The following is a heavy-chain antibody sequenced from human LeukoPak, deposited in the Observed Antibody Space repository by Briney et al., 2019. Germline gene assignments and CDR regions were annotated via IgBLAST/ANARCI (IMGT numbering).Heavy chain of an antibody. CDR1: GFTFSSYS. CDR3: ARVGSSADY. V-gene: IGHV3-21*01. Sequence: GGSLRLSCAASGFTFSSYSMNWVRQAPGKGLEWVSSISSSSSYIYYADSVKGRFAISRDNAKNSLYLQMNSLKAEDTAVYYCARVGSSADYWGQGTLVTVSS. D-gene: IGHD6-25*01. J-gene: IGHJ4*02. CDR2: ISSSSSYI.